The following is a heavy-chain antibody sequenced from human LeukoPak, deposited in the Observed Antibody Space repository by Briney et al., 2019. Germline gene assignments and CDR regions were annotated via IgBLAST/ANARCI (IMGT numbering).Heavy chain of an antibody. D-gene: IGHD3-22*01. CDR2: INAGNGNT. CDR1: GYTFTSYA. V-gene: IGHV1-3*01. Sequence: ASVKVSCKASGYTFTSYAMHWVRQAPGQRLEWMGWINAGNGNTKYSQKFQGRVTITRDTSASTAYMELSSLRSEDTAVYYCARAAYYYDSSGYPFDYWGQGTLVTVPS. CDR3: ARAAYYYDSSGYPFDY. J-gene: IGHJ4*02.